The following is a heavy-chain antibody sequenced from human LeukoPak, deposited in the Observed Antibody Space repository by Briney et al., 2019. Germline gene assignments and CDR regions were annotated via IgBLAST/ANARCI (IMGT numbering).Heavy chain of an antibody. CDR2: VSGSGSST. CDR1: GFTFTSYA. V-gene: IGHV3-23*01. Sequence: GGSLRLSCAASGFTFTSYAMNWVRQAPGKGLEWVSAVSGSGSSTYYADSVKGRCTISRDNPKNTLYLQMNSLRAEDTAVYYCAKDPYSDFWSGYPYYFDSWGQGTLVTVSS. D-gene: IGHD3/OR15-3a*01. CDR3: AKDPYSDFWSGYPYYFDS. J-gene: IGHJ4*02.